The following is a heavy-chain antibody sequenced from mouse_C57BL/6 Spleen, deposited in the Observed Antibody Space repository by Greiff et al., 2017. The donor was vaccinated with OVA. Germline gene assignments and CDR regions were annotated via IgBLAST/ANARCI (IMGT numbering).Heavy chain of an antibody. CDR3: ARYDYDGFDY. J-gene: IGHJ2*01. CDR1: GYTFTSYW. D-gene: IGHD2-4*01. CDR2: IDPSDSYT. V-gene: IGHV1-50*01. Sequence: VKLQQPGAELVKPGASVKLSCKASGYTFTSYWMQWVKQRPGQGLEWIGEIDPSDSYTNYNQKFKGKATLTVDTSSSTAYMQLSSLTSEDSAVYYCARYDYDGFDYWGQGTTLTVSS.